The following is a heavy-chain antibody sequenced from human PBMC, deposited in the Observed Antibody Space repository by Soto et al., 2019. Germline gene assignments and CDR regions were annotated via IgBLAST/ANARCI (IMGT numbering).Heavy chain of an antibody. Sequence: KPSETLSLTCAVYGGSFSDYHWGWIRQPPGKGLEWIGEINHGGSTKYNPSLKSRVTISKDTSKKQVSLKLTSVTAADTAVYYCARVSVTIFGVVMGHYYYAMDVWGQGTTVTVSS. CDR3: ARVSVTIFGVVMGHYYYAMDV. V-gene: IGHV4-34*01. CDR1: GGSFSDYH. CDR2: INHGGST. D-gene: IGHD3-3*01. J-gene: IGHJ6*02.